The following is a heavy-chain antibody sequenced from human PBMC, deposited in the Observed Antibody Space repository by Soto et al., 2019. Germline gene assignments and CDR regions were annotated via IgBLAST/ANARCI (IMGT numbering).Heavy chain of an antibody. Sequence: GGSVKVACKASGYTFTSYGISWVRQAPGQGLEWMGWISAYNGNTNYAQKLQGRVTMTTDTSTSTAYMELRSLRSDDTAVYYCARDESRQSGSYAPFDYWGQGTLVTVSS. CDR3: ARDESRQSGSYAPFDY. D-gene: IGHD1-26*01. V-gene: IGHV1-18*01. CDR1: GYTFTSYG. J-gene: IGHJ4*02. CDR2: ISAYNGNT.